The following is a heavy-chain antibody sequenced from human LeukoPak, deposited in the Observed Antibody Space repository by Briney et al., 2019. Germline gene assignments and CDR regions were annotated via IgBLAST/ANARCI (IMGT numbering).Heavy chain of an antibody. CDR1: GGSFSGYY. V-gene: IGHV4-34*01. Sequence: PSETLSLTCAVYGGSFSGYYWSWIRQPPGKGLEWIGEINHSGSTNYNPSLKSRVTISVDTSKNQFSLKLSSVTAADTAVYYCARGQRDFWSGGGYFDYWGQGTLVTVSS. D-gene: IGHD3-3*01. CDR3: ARGQRDFWSGGGYFDY. CDR2: INHSGST. J-gene: IGHJ4*02.